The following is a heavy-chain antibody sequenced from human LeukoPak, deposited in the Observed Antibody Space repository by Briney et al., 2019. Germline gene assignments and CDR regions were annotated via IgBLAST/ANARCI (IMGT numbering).Heavy chain of an antibody. J-gene: IGHJ3*02. Sequence: GGSLRLSCAASGFTFSSYSMNWVRQAPGKGLEWVSYISSSSSTIYYADSMKGRFTISRDNAKNSLYLQMNSLRAEDTAVYYCARNFNSGSYYEGDAFDIWGQGTMVTVSS. CDR2: ISSSSSTI. D-gene: IGHD1-26*01. CDR3: ARNFNSGSYYEGDAFDI. CDR1: GFTFSSYS. V-gene: IGHV3-48*04.